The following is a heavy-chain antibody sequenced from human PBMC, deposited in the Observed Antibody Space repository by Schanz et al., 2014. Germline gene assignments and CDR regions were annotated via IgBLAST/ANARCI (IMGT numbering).Heavy chain of an antibody. J-gene: IGHJ3*02. V-gene: IGHV3-23*01. CDR3: AKGRFGELSAFDI. D-gene: IGHD3-10*01. CDR1: GFTFSSYA. CDR2: ISGSGGST. Sequence: EVQLLESGGGLVQPGGSLRLSCAASGFTFSSYAMSWVRQAPGKGLEWVSAISGSGGSTYYADSVKGRFTISRVNSKNTLYLQMNSLRAEDTAVYYCAKGRFGELSAFDIWGHGTMVTVSS.